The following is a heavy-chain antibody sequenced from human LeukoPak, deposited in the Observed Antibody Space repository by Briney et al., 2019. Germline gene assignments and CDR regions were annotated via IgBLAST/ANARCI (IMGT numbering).Heavy chain of an antibody. CDR3: ARDGSGSVLWFGESYGMDV. J-gene: IGHJ6*02. CDR1: RYTFTGYY. Sequence: ASVKVSCKASRYTFTGYYMHWLRQAPGQGLEWMGWINPNSGGTNYAQKFQGRVTMTRDTSISTAYMELSRLRSDDTAVYYCARDGSGSVLWFGESYGMDVWGQGTTVTVSS. D-gene: IGHD3-10*01. V-gene: IGHV1-2*02. CDR2: INPNSGGT.